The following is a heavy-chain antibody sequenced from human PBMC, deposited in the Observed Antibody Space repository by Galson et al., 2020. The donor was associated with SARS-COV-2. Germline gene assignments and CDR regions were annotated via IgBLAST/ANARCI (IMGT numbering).Heavy chain of an antibody. CDR3: AKDGKVVGAKDYYGMDV. D-gene: IGHD1-26*01. Sequence: GGSLRLSCAASGFTFGIYAMNWVRQAPGKGLECVSSISGTGGNTYYADSVKGRFTISRDNSKNTLYLQMNSLRAEDTAVYYCAKDGKVVGAKDYYGMDVWGQGTTVTVSS. J-gene: IGHJ6*02. V-gene: IGHV3-23*01. CDR1: GFTFGIYA. CDR2: ISGTGGNT.